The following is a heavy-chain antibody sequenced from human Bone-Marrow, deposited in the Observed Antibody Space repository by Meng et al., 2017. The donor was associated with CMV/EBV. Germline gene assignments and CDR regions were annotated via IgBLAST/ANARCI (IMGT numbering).Heavy chain of an antibody. Sequence: GSLRLSCAVYGGSFSGYYWSWIRQPPGKGLEWIGEINHSGSTNYNPSLKSRVTISVDTSKNHFSLKLSSVTAADTAVYYCARGRPRGSYHRRICYFDYWGQGTLVTVSS. J-gene: IGHJ4*02. V-gene: IGHV4-34*01. CDR1: GGSFSGYY. D-gene: IGHD1-26*01. CDR2: INHSGST. CDR3: ARGRPRGSYHRRICYFDY.